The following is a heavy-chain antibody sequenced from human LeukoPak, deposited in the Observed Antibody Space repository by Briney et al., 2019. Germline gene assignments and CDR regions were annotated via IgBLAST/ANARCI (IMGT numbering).Heavy chain of an antibody. CDR1: GFTFSSYS. CDR3: AREGVQQQLVRRGDWFDP. D-gene: IGHD6-13*01. V-gene: IGHV3-21*01. CDR2: ISSSSSYI. Sequence: GGSLRLSCAASGFTFSSYSMNWVRQAPGKGLEWVSSISSSSSYIYYADSVKGRFTISRDNAKNSLYLQMNSLRAEDTAVYYCAREGVQQQLVRRGDWFDPWGQGTLVTVSS. J-gene: IGHJ5*02.